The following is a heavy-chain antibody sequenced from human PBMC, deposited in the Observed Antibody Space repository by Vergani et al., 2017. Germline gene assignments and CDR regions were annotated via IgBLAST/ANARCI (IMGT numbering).Heavy chain of an antibody. V-gene: IGHV3-30*01. Sequence: QVQLVESGGGVVQPGRSLRLSCAASGFTFSSYAMHWVRQAPGKGLEWVAVISYDGRNKYYADSVKGRFTISRDNSKNTLYLQMNSLRAEDTAVYYCAREFKDSSGWYPGAFDIWGQGTMVTVSS. D-gene: IGHD6-19*01. CDR1: GFTFSSYA. CDR2: ISYDGRNK. CDR3: AREFKDSSGWYPGAFDI. J-gene: IGHJ3*02.